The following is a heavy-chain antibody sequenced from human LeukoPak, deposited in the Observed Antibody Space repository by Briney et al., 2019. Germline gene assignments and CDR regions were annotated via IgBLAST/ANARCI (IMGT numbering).Heavy chain of an antibody. CDR3: ARDLLRWDSCFDY. D-gene: IGHD4-23*01. CDR1: GFTFSSYG. Sequence: PGRSLRLSCAASGFTFSSYGMHWVRQAPGKGLEWVAVISYDGSNKYYADSVKGRFTISRDNSKNTLYLQMNSLRAEDTAVYYCARDLLRWDSCFDYWGQGTLVTVSS. V-gene: IGHV3-30*19. J-gene: IGHJ4*02. CDR2: ISYDGSNK.